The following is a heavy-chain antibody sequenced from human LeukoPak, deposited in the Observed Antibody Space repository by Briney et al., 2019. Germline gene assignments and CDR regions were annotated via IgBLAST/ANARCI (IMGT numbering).Heavy chain of an antibody. J-gene: IGHJ6*04. CDR1: GFTFSSYW. D-gene: IGHD3-10*01. CDR2: INSDGSST. Sequence: PGGSLRLSCAASGFTFSSYWMHWVRQAPGKGLVWVSRINSDGSSTSYADSVKGRFTISRDNAKNTLYLQMNSLRAEDTAVYYCASDSMVRGVIRQYYYGMDVWGKGTTVTVSS. V-gene: IGHV3-74*01. CDR3: ASDSMVRGVIRQYYYGMDV.